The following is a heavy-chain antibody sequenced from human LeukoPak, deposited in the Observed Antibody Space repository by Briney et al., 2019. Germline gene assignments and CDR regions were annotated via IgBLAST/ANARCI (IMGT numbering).Heavy chain of an antibody. CDR2: IIPIFGTA. D-gene: IGHD2-2*01. V-gene: IGHV1-69*13. CDR1: GGTFSSYA. Sequence: ASVKVSCKASGGTFSSYAISWVRQAPGQGLEWMGGIIPIFGTANYAQKFQGRVTITADESTSTAYMELSSLRSEDTAVYYCARGIVVVPAAILYYYYMDVWGKGTTATVSS. J-gene: IGHJ6*03. CDR3: ARGIVVVPAAILYYYYMDV.